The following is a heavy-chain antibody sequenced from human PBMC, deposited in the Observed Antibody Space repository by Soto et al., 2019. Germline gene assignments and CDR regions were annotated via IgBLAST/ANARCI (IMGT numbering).Heavy chain of an antibody. D-gene: IGHD6-19*01. CDR1: GFTFKESA. CDR3: AKGRGSGWAWYFDN. V-gene: IGHV3-23*01. CDR2: ISDTGAST. Sequence: PVGSLRLSCAASGFTFKESAMNWVRQAPGKGLEWVASISDTGASTWYAESVRGRLSISRDNSKNTPYLQMNSLRGEDTAVYYCAKGRGSGWAWYFDNWGQGTLVTVSS. J-gene: IGHJ4*02.